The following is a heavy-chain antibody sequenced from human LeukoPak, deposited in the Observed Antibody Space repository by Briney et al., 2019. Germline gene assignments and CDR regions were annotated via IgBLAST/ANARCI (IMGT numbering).Heavy chain of an antibody. CDR3: ARADRYGTTWYGRVDY. J-gene: IGHJ4*02. D-gene: IGHD6-13*01. CDR1: GFTFRTYA. CDR2: ISNSGGRK. Sequence: PGGSLRLSCAASGFTFRTYAMSWVRQAPGKGLEWVSGISNSGGRKYYADSVKGRFTISRDNSRNTLYLQMNSLRAEDTAVYYCARADRYGTTWYGRVDYWGQGTLVTVSS. V-gene: IGHV3-23*01.